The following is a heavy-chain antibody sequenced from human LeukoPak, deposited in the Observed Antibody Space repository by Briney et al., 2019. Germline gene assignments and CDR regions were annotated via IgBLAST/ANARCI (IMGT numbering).Heavy chain of an antibody. V-gene: IGHV3-7*04. CDR3: TRVGYIDEGIDY. CDR1: GFPFSSYW. CDR2: IKQDGSKK. J-gene: IGHJ4*02. D-gene: IGHD5-24*01. Sequence: GGSLRFSCVASGFPFSSYWMTWVRQAPGKGLEWVANIKQDGSKKSYVGSVKGRFTISRDNAKNSLYLQMNSLRAEDTAIYYCTRVGYIDEGIDYWGQGTLVTVSS.